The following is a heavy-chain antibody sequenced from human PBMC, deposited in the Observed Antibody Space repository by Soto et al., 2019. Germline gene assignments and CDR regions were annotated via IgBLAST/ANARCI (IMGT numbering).Heavy chain of an antibody. CDR2: ISSSTSHT. J-gene: IGHJ4*02. D-gene: IGHD6-13*01. V-gene: IGHV3-11*05. CDR3: ARGRGAAADYFDF. Sequence: PGGSLRLSCAVSGFTFSDYYMTWIRQAPGKGLEWVSYISSSTSHTNYADSVKGRFTISRDNAKNSLFLQMNSLRAEDTAMYYCARGRGAAADYFDFWGQGTLVTVSS. CDR1: GFTFSDYY.